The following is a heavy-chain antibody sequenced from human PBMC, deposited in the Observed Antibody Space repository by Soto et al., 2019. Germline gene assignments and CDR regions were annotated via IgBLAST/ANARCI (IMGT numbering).Heavy chain of an antibody. J-gene: IGHJ4*02. D-gene: IGHD2-15*01. Sequence: SETLSLTCTFSGGSISSSSYYWGWIRQPPGKGLEWIGSIYYSGSTYYNPSLKSRVTISVDTSKNQFSLKLSSVTAADTAVYYCARGFPTVVTDDYWGQGTLVTVSS. V-gene: IGHV4-39*01. CDR1: GGSISSSSYY. CDR2: IYYSGST. CDR3: ARGFPTVVTDDY.